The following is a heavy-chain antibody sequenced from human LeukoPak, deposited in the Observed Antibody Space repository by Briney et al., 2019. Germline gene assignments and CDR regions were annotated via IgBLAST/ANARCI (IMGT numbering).Heavy chain of an antibody. CDR1: GGTFSSYA. CDR2: IIPILGIA. Sequence: ASVKVSCKASGGTFSSYAISWVRQAPGQGLEWMGRIIPILGIANYAQKFQGRVTITADKSMGTAYMELSSLRSEDTAVYYCASHYDSSGSSDYWGQGTLVTVSS. CDR3: ASHYDSSGSSDY. D-gene: IGHD3-22*01. V-gene: IGHV1-69*04. J-gene: IGHJ4*02.